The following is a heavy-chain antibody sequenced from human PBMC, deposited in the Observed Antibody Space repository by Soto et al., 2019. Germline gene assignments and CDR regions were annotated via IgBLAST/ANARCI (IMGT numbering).Heavy chain of an antibody. D-gene: IGHD3-3*01. J-gene: IGHJ5*02. V-gene: IGHV6-1*01. CDR3: ARGEYDFWSGYPNAYNWFDP. CDR2: TYYRSKWYN. Sequence: SQTLSLTCAISGDSVSSNSAAWNWIRQSPSRGLEWLGRTYYRSKWYNDYAVSVKSRITINPDTSKNQFSLQLNSVTPEDTAVYYCARGEYDFWSGYPNAYNWFDPWGQGTLVTVSS. CDR1: GDSVSSNSAA.